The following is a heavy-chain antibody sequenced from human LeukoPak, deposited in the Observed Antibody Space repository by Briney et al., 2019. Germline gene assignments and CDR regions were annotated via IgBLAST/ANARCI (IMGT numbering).Heavy chain of an antibody. Sequence: SETLSLTCTVSGGSISSYYWSWIRQPPGKGLEWIGRIYTSGSTNYNPSLKSRVTMSVDTSKNQFSLKLSSVTAADTAVYYCARDLSSGWYPTMGWFDPWGQGTLVTVSS. CDR3: ARDLSSGWYPTMGWFDP. V-gene: IGHV4-4*07. J-gene: IGHJ5*02. CDR1: GGSISSYY. CDR2: IYTSGST. D-gene: IGHD6-19*01.